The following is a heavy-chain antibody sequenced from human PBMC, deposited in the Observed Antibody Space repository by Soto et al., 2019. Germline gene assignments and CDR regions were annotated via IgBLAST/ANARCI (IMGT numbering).Heavy chain of an antibody. J-gene: IGHJ5*02. CDR3: ARLGAYIGSRSSFKDEYNWFDP. CDR1: GGSISSYY. CDR2: IYYSGST. V-gene: IGHV4-59*08. D-gene: IGHD3-10*01. Sequence: SETLSLTCTVSGGSISSYYWSWIRQPPGKGLEWIGYIYYSGSTNYNPSLKSRVTISVDTSKNQFSLKLSSVTAADTAVYYCARLGAYIGSRSSFKDEYNWFDPWGQGTLVTVS.